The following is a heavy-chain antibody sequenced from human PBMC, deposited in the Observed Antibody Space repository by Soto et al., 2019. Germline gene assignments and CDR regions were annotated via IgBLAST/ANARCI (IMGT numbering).Heavy chain of an antibody. J-gene: IGHJ6*02. CDR1: GGSFSGYY. V-gene: IGHV4-34*01. D-gene: IGHD6-6*01. CDR2: INHSGST. CDR3: ARGQQVGSAARPDYYGMDV. Sequence: QVQLQQWGAGLLKPSETLSLTCAVYGGSFSGYYWSWIRQPPGKGLEWIGEINHSGSTNYNPSLKSRVTISVDTSKNQFSLKLSSVTAADTAVYYCARGQQVGSAARPDYYGMDVWGQGTTVTVSS.